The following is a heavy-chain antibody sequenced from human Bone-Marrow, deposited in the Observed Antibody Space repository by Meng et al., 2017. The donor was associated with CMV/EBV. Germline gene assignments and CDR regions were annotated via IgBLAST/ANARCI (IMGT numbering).Heavy chain of an antibody. CDR2: ISAYNGNT. D-gene: IGHD3-10*01. J-gene: IGHJ4*02. V-gene: IGHV1-18*04. CDR3: ARGGYYYGSGSYHSLFDY. Sequence: ASVKVSCKASGYTFTGHGYYVHWVRQAPGQGLEWMGWISAYNGNTNYAQKLQGRVTMTTDTSTSTAYMELRSLRSDDTAVYYCARGGYYYGSGSYHSLFDYWGQGTLVTVSS. CDR1: GYTFTGHGYY.